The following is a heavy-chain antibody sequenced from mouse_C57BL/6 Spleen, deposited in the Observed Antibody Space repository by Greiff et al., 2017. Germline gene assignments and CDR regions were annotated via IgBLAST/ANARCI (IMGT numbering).Heavy chain of an antibody. V-gene: IGHV1-62-2*01. Sequence: QVQLQQSGAELVKPGASVQLSCQASGYTFTEYTIHWVKQRSGQGLVWIGWFYPGSGSIKYNEKFNDKATLTADKSSRTVYMALSRLTSEDSAVYFGARHEEDYYCSSDNYFDDWGKGTTLTVSS. CDR1: GYTFTEYT. CDR2: FYPGSGSI. J-gene: IGHJ2*01. CDR3: ARHEEDYYCSSDNYFDD. D-gene: IGHD1-1*01.